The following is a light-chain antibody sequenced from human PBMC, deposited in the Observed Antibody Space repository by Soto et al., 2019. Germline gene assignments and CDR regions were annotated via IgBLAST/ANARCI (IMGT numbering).Light chain of an antibody. V-gene: IGKV3-15*01. CDR2: RAS. CDR3: QQSDNWPLLS. J-gene: IGKJ4*01. Sequence: ETVLTQSPATLSVSPGETATLSCRAEHSVNNNVAWYQQKPGQAPKLLIYRASTRATDIPARFSGSGSGTEFTLTISNLQSEDSAIYYCQQSDNWPLLSFGGGTKVEIK. CDR1: HSVNNN.